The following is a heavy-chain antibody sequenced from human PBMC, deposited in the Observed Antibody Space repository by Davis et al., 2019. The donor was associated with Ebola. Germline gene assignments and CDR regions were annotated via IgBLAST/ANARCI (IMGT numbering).Heavy chain of an antibody. CDR3: ARDRNVDY. D-gene: IGHD1-1*01. CDR1: GFTFSSYG. V-gene: IGHV3-30*02. CDR2: IRYDGSNK. Sequence: GESLKISCAASGFTFSSYGMHWVRQAPGKGLEWVAFIRYDGSNKYYADSVKGRFTISRDNAKNSLYLQMNSLRAEDTAVYYCARDRNVDYWGQGTLVTVSS. J-gene: IGHJ4*02.